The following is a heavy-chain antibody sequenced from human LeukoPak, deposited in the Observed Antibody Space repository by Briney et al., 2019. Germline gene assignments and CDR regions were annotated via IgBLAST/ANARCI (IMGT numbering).Heavy chain of an antibody. V-gene: IGHV3-23*01. J-gene: IGHJ4*02. CDR1: GFTFNSYA. CDR2: IFGSGGSA. Sequence: GGSLRLSCAASGFTFNSYAMYWVRQAPGKGLEWVSGIFGSGGSAHYADSVKGRFTIFRDNSKNTVYLQMNSLRAEDTAVYYCAKTTTGYSSGRYPGWPVEYWGQGTLVTVSS. D-gene: IGHD6-19*01. CDR3: AKTTTGYSSGRYPGWPVEY.